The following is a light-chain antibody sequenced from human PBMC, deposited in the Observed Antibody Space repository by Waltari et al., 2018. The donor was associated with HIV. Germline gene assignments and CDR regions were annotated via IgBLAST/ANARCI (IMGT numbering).Light chain of an antibody. V-gene: IGKV3-15*01. CDR3: QQYNNWPPLT. CDR2: GAS. CDR1: QSVSSN. Sequence: EIVMTQSPATLPVSPGERATLACSASQSVSSNLAWYQQKPGQAPRLLIYGASTRATGIPARFSGSGSGTEFTLTISSLQSEDFAVYYCQQYNNWPPLTFGGGTKVEIK. J-gene: IGKJ4*01.